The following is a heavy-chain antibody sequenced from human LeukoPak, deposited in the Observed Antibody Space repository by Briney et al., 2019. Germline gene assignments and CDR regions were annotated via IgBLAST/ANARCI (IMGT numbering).Heavy chain of an antibody. CDR2: IDSSNTYI. V-gene: IGHV3-21*01. CDR1: GFTFNTYT. CDR3: ARGPVVVAAPPDY. D-gene: IGHD2-15*01. J-gene: IGHJ4*02. Sequence: GGSLRLSCAASGFTFNTYTMSWVRQAPGKGLEWVSSIDSSNTYIYYADSVKGRFTISRDNAKNSLYLQMNSLRAEDTAVYYCARGPVVVAAPPDYWGQGTLVTVSS.